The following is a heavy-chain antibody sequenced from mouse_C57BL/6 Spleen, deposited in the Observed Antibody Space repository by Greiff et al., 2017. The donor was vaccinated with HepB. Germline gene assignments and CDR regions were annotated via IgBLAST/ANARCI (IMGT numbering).Heavy chain of an antibody. V-gene: IGHV2-6*01. CDR3: ARAYSNYAMDY. J-gene: IGHJ4*01. CDR1: GFSLTSYG. Sequence: VKLQESGPGLVAPSQSLSITCTVSGFSLTSYGVDWVRQSPGKGLEWLGVIWGVGSTNYNSALKSRLSISKDNSKSQVFLKMNSLQTDDTAMYYCARAYSNYAMDYWGQGTSVTVSS. D-gene: IGHD2-5*01. CDR2: IWGVGST.